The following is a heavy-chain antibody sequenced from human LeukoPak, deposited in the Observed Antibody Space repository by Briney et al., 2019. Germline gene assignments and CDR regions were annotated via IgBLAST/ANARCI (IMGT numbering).Heavy chain of an antibody. Sequence: GGSLRLSCAASGFTFSSYWMSWVRQVPGKGLEWLANIKQDGSERYYVNSVKGRFTITRDNAKNSLYLQMNSLRVEDTAVYYCARCGTYSSSWLGTFDIWGQGTMVTVPS. V-gene: IGHV3-7*05. J-gene: IGHJ3*02. CDR2: IKQDGSER. D-gene: IGHD6-13*01. CDR3: ARCGTYSSSWLGTFDI. CDR1: GFTFSSYW.